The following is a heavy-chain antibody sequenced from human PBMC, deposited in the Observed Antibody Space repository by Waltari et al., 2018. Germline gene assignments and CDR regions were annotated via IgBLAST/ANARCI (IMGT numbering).Heavy chain of an antibody. J-gene: IGHJ4*02. CDR2: ISGSGVST. CDR1: GGSISSSSYY. V-gene: IGHV3-23*01. D-gene: IGHD2-15*01. CDR3: AKGCSGGTCLNFDY. Sequence: LQLQESGPGLVKPSETLSLTCTVSGGSISSSSYYWGWIRQPPGKGLGWVSAISGSGVSTYYAESVKGRFTISRDNSKNTLYLQMNSLRAEDTAVYYCAKGCSGGTCLNFDYWGQGSLVTVSS.